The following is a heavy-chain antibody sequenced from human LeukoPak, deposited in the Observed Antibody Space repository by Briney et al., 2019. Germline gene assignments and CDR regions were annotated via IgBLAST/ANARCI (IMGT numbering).Heavy chain of an antibody. CDR2: ISSSGSTI. V-gene: IGHV3-48*03. CDR3: VRHTSRLTSGASDY. CDR1: GFTFSSYE. Sequence: GGSLRLSCAASGFTFSSYEMNWVRQAPGKGLEWVSYISSSGSTIYYADSVKGRFTISRDNAKNSLYLQMNNLRAENTAVYYCVRHTSRLTSGASDYWGQGTLVTVSS. D-gene: IGHD4/OR15-4a*01. J-gene: IGHJ4*02.